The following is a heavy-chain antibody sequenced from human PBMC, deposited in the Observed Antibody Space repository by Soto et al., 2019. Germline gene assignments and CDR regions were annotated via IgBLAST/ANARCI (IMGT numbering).Heavy chain of an antibody. Sequence: QVQLVQSGAEVKKPGSSVKVSCKASGGTISSYAISWVRQAPGQGLEWMGGIIPIFGTANYAQKFQGRVTITADESTSTAYMELSSLRSEDTAVYYCASVGDTMVRGVPPSGAFDIWGQGTMVTVSS. D-gene: IGHD3-10*01. CDR3: ASVGDTMVRGVPPSGAFDI. CDR1: GGTISSYA. CDR2: IIPIFGTA. J-gene: IGHJ3*02. V-gene: IGHV1-69*01.